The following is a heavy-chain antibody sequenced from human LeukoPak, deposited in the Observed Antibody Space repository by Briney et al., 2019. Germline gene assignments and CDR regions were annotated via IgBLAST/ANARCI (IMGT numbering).Heavy chain of an antibody. CDR3: ARSYSSSAPHFDS. CDR2: INPISGAT. J-gene: IGHJ4*02. D-gene: IGHD6-6*01. Sequence: ASVKVSCKASGYTYTTYGISWVRQAPGQGLEWMGWINPISGATNYAQKFQGRVTMTRDTSISTAYVDLSTLTSDDAAVYYCARSYSSSAPHFDSWGQGTLVTVSS. CDR1: GYTYTTYG. V-gene: IGHV1-2*02.